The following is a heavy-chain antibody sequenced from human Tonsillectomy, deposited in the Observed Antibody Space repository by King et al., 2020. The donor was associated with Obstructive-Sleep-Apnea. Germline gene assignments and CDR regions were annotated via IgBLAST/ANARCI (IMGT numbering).Heavy chain of an antibody. Sequence: VQLVESGAEVKKPGESLRISCKGSGYSFISYWISWVRQMPGKGLEWMGRIDPSDSYSNYSPSFQGHVTISADKSISTAYLQWSSLKASDTAMYYCASRRGEYSSAPFDYWGQGTLVTVSS. CDR3: ASRRGEYSSAPFDY. D-gene: IGHD6-19*01. J-gene: IGHJ4*02. CDR1: GYSFISYW. V-gene: IGHV5-10-1*03. CDR2: IDPSDSYS.